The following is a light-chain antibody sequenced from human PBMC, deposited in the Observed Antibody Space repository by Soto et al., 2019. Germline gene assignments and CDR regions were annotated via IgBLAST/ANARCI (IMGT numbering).Light chain of an antibody. J-gene: IGLJ1*01. CDR3: CSYAGSYV. Sequence: QSALTQPASVSGSPGQSITISCTGTSSEVGTYNLVSWYQQYTGKAPKLIIYEGNKRPSGVSYRFSGPKSGNTASLTISGLQAEDEADYYCCSYAGSYVFGTGTKLTVL. CDR1: SSEVGTYNL. CDR2: EGN. V-gene: IGLV2-23*01.